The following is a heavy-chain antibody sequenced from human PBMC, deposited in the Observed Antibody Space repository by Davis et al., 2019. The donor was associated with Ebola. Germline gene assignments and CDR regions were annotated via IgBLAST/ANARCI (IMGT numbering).Heavy chain of an antibody. J-gene: IGHJ3*01. CDR2: INHSGST. V-gene: IGHV4-34*01. Sequence: PSETLSLTCAVYGGSFSGYYWSWIRQPPGKGLEWIGEINHSGSTNYNPSLKSRVTISVDTSKNQFSLKLSSVTAADTAVYYCARSRYDTYSNYRGHPNWFDPWGQGTMVTVSS. CDR1: GGSFSGYY. CDR3: ARSRYDTYSNYRGHPNWFDP. D-gene: IGHD4-11*01.